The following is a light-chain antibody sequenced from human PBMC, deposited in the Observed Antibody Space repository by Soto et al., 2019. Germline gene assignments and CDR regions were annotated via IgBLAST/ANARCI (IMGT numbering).Light chain of an antibody. Sequence: QSALTQPPSASGSPGQSVTISCTGTSSDVGGYNYVSWYQQHPGKAPKLIIYDVSKWPSGVPDRFSGSKSGNTASLTVSGLQTEDEADYYCSSYAGNNNPYVFGTGTKLTVL. CDR3: SSYAGNNNPYV. J-gene: IGLJ1*01. CDR1: SSDVGGYNY. CDR2: DVS. V-gene: IGLV2-8*01.